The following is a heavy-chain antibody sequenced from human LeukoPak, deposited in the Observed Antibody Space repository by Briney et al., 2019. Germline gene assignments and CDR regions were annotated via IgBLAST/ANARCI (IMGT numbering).Heavy chain of an antibody. CDR2: INHSGST. D-gene: IGHD1-26*01. CDR3: ARGFRPIRHPGGLAY. J-gene: IGHJ4*02. V-gene: IGHV4-34*01. CDR1: GGSFSGYY. Sequence: PSETLSLTCAVYGGSFSGYYWSWIRRPPGNGLEWSGEINHSGSTNYNPSLKSRVTISVDTSKNQFSLKLSSVTAADTAVYYCARGFRPIRHPGGLAYWGQGTLVTVSS.